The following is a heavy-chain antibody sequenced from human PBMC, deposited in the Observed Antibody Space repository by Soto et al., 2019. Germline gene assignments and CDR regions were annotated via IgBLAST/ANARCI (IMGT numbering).Heavy chain of an antibody. V-gene: IGHV1-69*13. J-gene: IGHJ6*02. CDR1: GGTFSSYA. Sequence: SVKVSCKASGGTFSSYAISWVRQAPGQGLEWMGGIIPIFGTANYAQKFQGRVTITADESTSTAYMELSSLRSEDTAVYYCARGSLTVVTSRADCYYYYGMGVWGQGTTVTVSS. D-gene: IGHD2-15*01. CDR2: IIPIFGTA. CDR3: ARGSLTVVTSRADCYYYYGMGV.